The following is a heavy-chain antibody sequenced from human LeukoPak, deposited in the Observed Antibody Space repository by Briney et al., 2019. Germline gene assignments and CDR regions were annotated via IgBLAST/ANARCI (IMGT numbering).Heavy chain of an antibody. CDR2: IFPGDSET. V-gene: IGHV5-51*01. J-gene: IGHJ4*02. CDR1: GSNFVDYW. D-gene: IGHD6-19*01. Sequence: GESLKISCKDSGSNFVDYWIGWVRQVPGRGLEWMAVIFPGDSETTYSPSFQGQVSISVDTSTNTAYLEWSSLKASDTAIYYCARLGIAVAGSLDYWGQGTLVTVSS. CDR3: ARLGIAVAGSLDY.